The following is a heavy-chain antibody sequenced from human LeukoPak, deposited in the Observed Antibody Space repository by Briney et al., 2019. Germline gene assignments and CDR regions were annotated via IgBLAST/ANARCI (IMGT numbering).Heavy chain of an antibody. CDR3: AKDIGDTAMVDY. CDR2: ISGDGGST. CDR1: GFTFDDYA. Sequence: GGSLRLSCAASGFTFDDYAMHWVRQAPGKGLECVSLISGDGGSTYYADSVKGRFTISRDNSKNSLYLQMNSLRTEDTALYYCAKDIGDTAMVDYWGQGTLVTVSS. J-gene: IGHJ4*02. V-gene: IGHV3-43*02. D-gene: IGHD5-18*01.